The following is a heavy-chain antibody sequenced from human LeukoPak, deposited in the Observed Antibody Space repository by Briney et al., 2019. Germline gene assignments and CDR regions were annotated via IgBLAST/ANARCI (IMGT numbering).Heavy chain of an antibody. Sequence: GGSLRLSCAASGFTFSSYAMGWVRPAPGKGLEWVSTISASGGRTYYADSLKGRFTISRDNSKNTLHLQMNSLKAEDTAVYYCAKEVLSDSRFDYWGQGTLVTVSS. V-gene: IGHV3-23*01. CDR3: AKEVLSDSRFDY. J-gene: IGHJ4*02. CDR1: GFTFSSYA. CDR2: ISASGGRT. D-gene: IGHD2/OR15-2a*01.